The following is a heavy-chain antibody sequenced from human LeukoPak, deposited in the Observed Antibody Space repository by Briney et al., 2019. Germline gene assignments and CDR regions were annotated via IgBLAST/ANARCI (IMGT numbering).Heavy chain of an antibody. V-gene: IGHV1-18*01. CDR2: ISAYNGNT. Sequence: ASVKVSCKASGYTFTSYAMHWVRQAPGQGLEWMGWISAYNGNTSYAQKLQGRVTMTTDTSTSTAYMELRSLRSDDTAVYYCARDLRIQLWSHNDYWGQGTLVTVSS. CDR3: ARDLRIQLWSHNDY. J-gene: IGHJ4*02. CDR1: GYTFTSYA. D-gene: IGHD5-18*01.